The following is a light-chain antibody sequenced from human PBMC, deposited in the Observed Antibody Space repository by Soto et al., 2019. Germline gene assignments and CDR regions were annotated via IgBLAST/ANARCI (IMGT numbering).Light chain of an antibody. CDR1: SGHSSYI. J-gene: IGLJ2*01. V-gene: IGLV4-60*02. CDR3: ETWDSNTRV. CDR2: LEGSGSY. Sequence: QLVLTQSSSASASLGSSVKLTCTLSSGHSSYIIAWHQQQPGKAPRYLMRLEGSGSYNKGSGIPDRFSGSSSGADRYLTISNVHFEDEADYYCETWDSNTRVFGAGTKLTVL.